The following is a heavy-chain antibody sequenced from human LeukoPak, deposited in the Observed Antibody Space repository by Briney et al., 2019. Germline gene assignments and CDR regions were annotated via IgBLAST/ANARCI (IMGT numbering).Heavy chain of an antibody. V-gene: IGHV4-39*01. J-gene: IGHJ3*02. Sequence: PSETLSLTCIVSGGSINNSSYSWAWIRQPPGKGLEWVGTIYYGGGSYHNPSLKSRVTISVDTSKNQFSLRLRSVTAADTAVYYCARLLHGSGWRIRAFDIWGQGTMVTVPS. D-gene: IGHD6-19*01. CDR3: ARLLHGSGWRIRAFDI. CDR1: GGSINNSSYS. CDR2: IYYGGGS.